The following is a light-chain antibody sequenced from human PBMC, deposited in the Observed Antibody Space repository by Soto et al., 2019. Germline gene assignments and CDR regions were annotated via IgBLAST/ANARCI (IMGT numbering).Light chain of an antibody. CDR2: EVN. J-gene: IGLJ1*01. CDR1: SSDIGAYDY. CDR3: LSFTTTRTKV. Sequence: LTQPASLSGSPGQSITISCTGTSSDIGAYDYVSWFQQHPGKAPKLMISEVNNRPSGVSNRFSGSKSGNTDYLTIYGLQVEDEAEYFCLSFTTTRTKVFGTATKVTVL. V-gene: IGLV2-14*01.